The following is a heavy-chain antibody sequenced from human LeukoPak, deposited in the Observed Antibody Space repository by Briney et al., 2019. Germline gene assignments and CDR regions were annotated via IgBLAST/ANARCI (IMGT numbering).Heavy chain of an antibody. J-gene: IGHJ5*02. D-gene: IGHD6-19*01. CDR1: GFTFTGSA. CDR3: ATARESPRYSSGWYGFDP. CDR2: IVVGSGNT. V-gene: IGHV1-58*02. Sequence: SVKVSCXASGFTFTGSAMQWERQACGQRLEWIGWIVVGSGNTNYAQKFQERVTITRDMSTSTAYMELSSLRSEDTAVYYCATARESPRYSSGWYGFDPWGQGTLVTVSS.